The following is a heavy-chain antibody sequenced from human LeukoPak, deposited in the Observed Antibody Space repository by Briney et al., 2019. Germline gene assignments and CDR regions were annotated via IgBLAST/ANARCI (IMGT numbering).Heavy chain of an antibody. CDR2: IYHSGST. V-gene: IGHV4-34*01. CDR1: GGSFSGYY. J-gene: IGHJ5*02. D-gene: IGHD3-10*01. Sequence: PSETLSLTCAVYGGSFSGYYWSWIRQPPGKGLEWIGEIYHSGSTNYNPSLKSRVTISVDTSKNQFSLKLSSVTAADTAVYYCARGPRFGELLWHWFDPWGQGTLVTVSS. CDR3: ARGPRFGELLWHWFDP.